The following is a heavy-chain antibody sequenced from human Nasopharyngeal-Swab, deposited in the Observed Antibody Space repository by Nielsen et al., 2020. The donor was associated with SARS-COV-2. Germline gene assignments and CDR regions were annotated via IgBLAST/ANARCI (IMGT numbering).Heavy chain of an antibody. CDR1: GFTFDDYA. D-gene: IGHD5-18*01. Sequence: SLKISFAASGFTFDDYAMHWVRQAPGKGLEWVSGISWNSGSIGYADSVKGRFTISRDNAKNSLYLQMNSLRAEDTALYYCAKSIQLWSYYFDYWGQGTLVTVSS. CDR2: ISWNSGSI. V-gene: IGHV3-9*01. CDR3: AKSIQLWSYYFDY. J-gene: IGHJ4*02.